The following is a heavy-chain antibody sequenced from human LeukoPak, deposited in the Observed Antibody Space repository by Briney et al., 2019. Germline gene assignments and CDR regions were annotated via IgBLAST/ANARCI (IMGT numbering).Heavy chain of an antibody. D-gene: IGHD6-19*01. Sequence: GGSLRLSCAASGFTFSSYAMHWVRQAPGKGLEYVSAISSNGGSTYYANSVKGRFTISRDNSKNTLYLQMGSLRAEDMAVYYCAREGAVAGERSPYFDYWGQGTLVTVSS. CDR2: ISSNGGST. V-gene: IGHV3-64*01. J-gene: IGHJ4*02. CDR1: GFTFSSYA. CDR3: AREGAVAGERSPYFDY.